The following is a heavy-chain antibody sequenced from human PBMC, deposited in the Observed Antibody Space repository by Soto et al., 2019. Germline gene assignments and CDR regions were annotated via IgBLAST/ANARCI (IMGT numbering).Heavy chain of an antibody. V-gene: IGHV3-21*01. CDR2: ISSSSSYI. D-gene: IGHD6-19*01. CDR1: GFTFSSYS. Sequence: GGSLRLSCAASGFTFSSYSMNWVRQAPGKGLEWVSSISSSSSYIYYADSVKGRFTISRDNAKNSLYLQMNSLRAEDTAVYYCPRISAVAGLGGDGTDYWGQGTLVTVSS. CDR3: PRISAVAGLGGDGTDY. J-gene: IGHJ4*02.